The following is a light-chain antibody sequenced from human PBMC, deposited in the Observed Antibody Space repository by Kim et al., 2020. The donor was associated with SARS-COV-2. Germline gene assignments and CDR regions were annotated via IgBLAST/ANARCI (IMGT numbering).Light chain of an antibody. J-gene: IGKJ1*01. CDR1: QSVSSSS. CDR3: QQYDSSFRT. CDR2: DAS. Sequence: YPEERATLSCRASQSVSSSSLAWYQQKPGQAPRLLIYDASSRATGIPDRFSGSGSGTDFTLTISRLEPEDFAMYYCQQYDSSFRTFGQGTKVDIK. V-gene: IGKV3-20*01.